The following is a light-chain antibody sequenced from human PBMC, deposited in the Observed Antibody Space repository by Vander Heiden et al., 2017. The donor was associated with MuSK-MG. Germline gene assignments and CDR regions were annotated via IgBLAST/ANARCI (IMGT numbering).Light chain of an antibody. Sequence: DNVLTQSPLSLPVTPGEPAAISCRSSQSSLNSNGYNYLDWYLQKPGQSPQLLIYLGSNRASGVPDRFSGSGSGTDFTLKISRVDAEDVGVYYCRQPLHTSPTFGQATRMEIK. CDR1: QSSLNSNGYNY. CDR3: RQPLHTSPT. J-gene: IGKJ5*01. V-gene: IGKV2-28*01. CDR2: LGS.